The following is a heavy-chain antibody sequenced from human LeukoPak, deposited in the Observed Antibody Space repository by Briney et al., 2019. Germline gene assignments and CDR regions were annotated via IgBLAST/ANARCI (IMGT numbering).Heavy chain of an antibody. Sequence: SETLSLTCTVSGDSVSSDLCYWGWIRQPPGKGLEWIGNIYYGGNRYYNPSLKSRVTISVDTSKNQFSLRLSSVTAADTAVYYCARDLGGTTGKFDYWGQGTLVTVSS. J-gene: IGHJ4*02. V-gene: IGHV4-39*07. CDR2: IYYGGNR. CDR1: GDSVSSDLCY. D-gene: IGHD1-7*01. CDR3: ARDLGGTTGKFDY.